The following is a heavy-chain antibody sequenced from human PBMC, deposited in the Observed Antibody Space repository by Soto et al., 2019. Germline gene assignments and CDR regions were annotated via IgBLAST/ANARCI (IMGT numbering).Heavy chain of an antibody. Sequence: PSETLSLTCTVSGGSISSYYWSWIRQPPGKGLEWIGYIYYSGSTNYNPSLKSRVTISVDTSKNQFSLKLSSVTAADTAVYYCARHYYDFWSGYNLYDAFDIWGQGTMVTVSS. CDR2: IYYSGST. CDR1: GGSISSYY. V-gene: IGHV4-59*08. J-gene: IGHJ3*02. D-gene: IGHD3-3*01. CDR3: ARHYYDFWSGYNLYDAFDI.